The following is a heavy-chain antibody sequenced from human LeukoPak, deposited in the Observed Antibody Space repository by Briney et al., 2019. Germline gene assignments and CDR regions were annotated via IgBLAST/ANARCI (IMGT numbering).Heavy chain of an antibody. J-gene: IGHJ6*03. D-gene: IGHD6-13*01. Sequence: PVASVKVSCKASGYTFTSYGISWVRQAPGQGLEWMGWISAYNGNTNYAQKLQGRVTMTTDTSTSTAYMELRSLRSDDTAVYYCARDRHSSSWYYYYYYMDVRGKGTTVTVSS. CDR1: GYTFTSYG. V-gene: IGHV1-18*01. CDR2: ISAYNGNT. CDR3: ARDRHSSSWYYYYYYMDV.